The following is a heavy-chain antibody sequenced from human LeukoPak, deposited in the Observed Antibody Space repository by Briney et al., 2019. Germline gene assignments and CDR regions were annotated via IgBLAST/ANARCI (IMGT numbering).Heavy chain of an antibody. CDR3: SRDPLYCSGGICYFDY. CDR1: GLTFCRYW. CDR2: INSDGGST. Sequence: PVRSLRLSCAASGLTFCRYWMHWVLQATGERLWWVSRINSDGGSTSSAGSVKGRFTISRDNAKNPLHLQMISLRTEASAVYSCSRDPLYCSGGICYFDYWGQGTLVTVSS. V-gene: IGHV3-74*01. J-gene: IGHJ4*02. D-gene: IGHD2-15*01.